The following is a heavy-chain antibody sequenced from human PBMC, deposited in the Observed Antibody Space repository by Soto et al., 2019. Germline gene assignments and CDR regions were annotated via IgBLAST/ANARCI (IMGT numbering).Heavy chain of an antibody. CDR3: ARVPYDSSGYYEDYFDY. Sequence: GGSLRLSCAASGFTFSSYSINWVRQAPGKGLEWVSYISSSSSTVYYADSVKGRFTISRDNAKNSLYLQMNSLRDEDTAVYYCARVPYDSSGYYEDYFDYWGQGTLVTVSP. CDR2: ISSSSSTV. CDR1: GFTFSSYS. V-gene: IGHV3-48*02. D-gene: IGHD3-22*01. J-gene: IGHJ4*02.